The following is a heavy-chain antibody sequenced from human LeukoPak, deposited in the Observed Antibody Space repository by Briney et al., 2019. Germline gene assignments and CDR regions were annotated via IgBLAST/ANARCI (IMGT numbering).Heavy chain of an antibody. Sequence: GGSLTLSCSASGLTFSRYATHWVRRAPGKGREYVSGINDNGGRTHYGDSVKGRFSISRDNSKNTLHLQMSTLTAEDTALYYCVKDVGGSYAFDYWGQGILVTVAS. J-gene: IGHJ4*02. CDR3: VKDVGGSYAFDY. D-gene: IGHD1-26*01. V-gene: IGHV3-64D*09. CDR2: INDNGGRT. CDR1: GLTFSRYA.